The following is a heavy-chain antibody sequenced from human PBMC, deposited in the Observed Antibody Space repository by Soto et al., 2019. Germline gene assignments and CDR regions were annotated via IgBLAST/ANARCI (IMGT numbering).Heavy chain of an antibody. J-gene: IGHJ4*02. Sequence: GASVKVSCKASGYTFTSYGISWVRQAPGQGLEWMGWISAYNGNTNYAQKLQGRVTMTTDTPTSTAYMELRSLRSDDTAVYYCVVAAQPYYFDYWGQGTLVTVSS. V-gene: IGHV1-18*01. CDR1: GYTFTSYG. CDR2: ISAYNGNT. CDR3: VVAAQPYYFDY. D-gene: IGHD2-15*01.